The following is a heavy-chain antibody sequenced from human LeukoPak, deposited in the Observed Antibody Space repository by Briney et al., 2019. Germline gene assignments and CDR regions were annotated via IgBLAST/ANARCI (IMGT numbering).Heavy chain of an antibody. J-gene: IGHJ6*02. CDR1: GFTQSHYW. D-gene: IGHD2-2*01. CDR2: IKQDGSEK. CDR3: AREDIVVVPAAYYYYGMDV. Sequence: GGSLRLSCAASGFTQSHYWLRWVRQAPGKGLEWVANIKQDGSEKYYVDSVKGRFTISRDNAKNSLYLQMNSLRAEDTAVYYCAREDIVVVPAAYYYYGMDVWGQGTTVTVSS. V-gene: IGHV3-7*01.